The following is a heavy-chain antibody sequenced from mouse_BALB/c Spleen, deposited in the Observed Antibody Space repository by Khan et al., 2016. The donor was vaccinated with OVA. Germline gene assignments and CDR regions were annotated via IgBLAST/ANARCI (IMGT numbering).Heavy chain of an antibody. CDR2: INYSGGT. J-gene: IGHJ3*01. CDR3: ARWFTY. Sequence: EVQLQESGPGLVKPSQSLSLTCTVTGYSITSDYAWNWIRQFPGNKLEWMGYINYSGGTSYLPSLKSRISITRDTSKNQVFLQSNSVTTEDSATYYCARWFTYWGQGTLVTVS. V-gene: IGHV3-2*02. CDR1: GYSITSDYA.